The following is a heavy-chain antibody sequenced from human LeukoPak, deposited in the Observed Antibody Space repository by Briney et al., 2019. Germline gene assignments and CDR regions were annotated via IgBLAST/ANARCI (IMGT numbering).Heavy chain of an antibody. CDR1: GGSISSSNW. Sequence: SETLSLTCAVSGGSISSSNWWSWVRQPPGKGLEWIGEIYHSGRTNYNPSLKSRVTISVDKSKNQFSLKLSSVTAADTAVYYCARVNSIPYYHDSSGSYFDYWGQGTLVTVSS. CDR3: ARVNSIPYYHDSSGSYFDY. CDR2: IYHSGRT. V-gene: IGHV4-4*02. D-gene: IGHD3-22*01. J-gene: IGHJ4*02.